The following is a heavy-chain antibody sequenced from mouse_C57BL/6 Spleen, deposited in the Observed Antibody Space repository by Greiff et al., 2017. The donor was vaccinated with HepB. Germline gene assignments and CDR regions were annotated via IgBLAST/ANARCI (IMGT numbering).Heavy chain of an antibody. CDR1: GFTFSSYA. V-gene: IGHV5-9-1*02. D-gene: IGHD1-2*01. CDR2: ISSGGDYI. CDR3: TREHYYGIDY. Sequence: EVKLVESGEGLVKPGGSLKLSCAASGFTFSSYAMSWVRQTPEKRLEWVAYISSGGDYIYYADTVKGRFTISRDNARNTLYLQMSSLKSEDTAMYYCTREHYYGIDYWGQGTTLTVSP. J-gene: IGHJ2*01.